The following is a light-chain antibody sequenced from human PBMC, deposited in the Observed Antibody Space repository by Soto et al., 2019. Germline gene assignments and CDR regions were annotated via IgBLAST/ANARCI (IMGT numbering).Light chain of an antibody. CDR3: SSYTSSSTYV. Sequence: QSALTQPASVSGSPGQSITISCTGTTSDVGAYNYVSWYQQHPGKAPRLMIYDVNNRPSGVSNRFSGSKSGNTASLTISGLQADDEADYSCSSYTSSSTYVFGTGTKLTVL. V-gene: IGLV2-14*03. CDR2: DVN. CDR1: TSDVGAYNY. J-gene: IGLJ1*01.